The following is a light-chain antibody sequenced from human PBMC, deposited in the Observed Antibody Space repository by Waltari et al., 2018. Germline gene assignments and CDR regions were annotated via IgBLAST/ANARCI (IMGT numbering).Light chain of an antibody. J-gene: IGKJ2*01. Sequence: DIQMTQSPSSLSASVGDRVTITCRASQSISSYLNWYQQKPGRAPKFLIYGAATLQTGVPSRFSGSGAGTQFTLTISSVHPEDFATYYCQQSYSVPYTFGQGTKLEIK. V-gene: IGKV1-39*01. CDR3: QQSYSVPYT. CDR1: QSISSY. CDR2: GAA.